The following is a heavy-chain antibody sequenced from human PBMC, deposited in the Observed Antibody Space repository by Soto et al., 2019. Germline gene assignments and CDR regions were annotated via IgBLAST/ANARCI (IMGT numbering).Heavy chain of an antibody. CDR2: IYYSGST. CDR3: ASDRSSGWDQSYGMDV. V-gene: IGHV4-59*01. CDR1: GGSISTYY. Sequence: SETLSLTCTVSGGSISTYYWSWIRQPPGKGLEWIGYIYYSGSTSYNPSLKSRVTISVDTSKNQFSLKLRSVTAADTAVYYCASDRSSGWDQSYGMDVWGQGTTVTVSS. J-gene: IGHJ6*02. D-gene: IGHD6-19*01.